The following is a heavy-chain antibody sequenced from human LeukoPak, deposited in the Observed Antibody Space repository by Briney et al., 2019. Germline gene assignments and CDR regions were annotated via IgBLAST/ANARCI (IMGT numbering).Heavy chain of an antibody. CDR2: IYHSGST. CDR3: AKSPRHSIAAAGSSIDY. V-gene: IGHV4-4*02. CDR1: GGSISSSKW. Sequence: PSGTVSLTCAVSGGSISSSKWWSWVRQPPGKGLDWIGEIYHSGSTNYNPSLKSRVTISVDKSKNPFSLKLSSVPAADTAVYYGAKSPRHSIAAAGSSIDYWGQGTLVTVAS. J-gene: IGHJ4*02. D-gene: IGHD6-13*01.